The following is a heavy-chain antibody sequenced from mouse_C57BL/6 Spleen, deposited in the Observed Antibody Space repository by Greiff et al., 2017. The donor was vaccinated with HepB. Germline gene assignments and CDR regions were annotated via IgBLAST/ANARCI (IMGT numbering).Heavy chain of an antibody. D-gene: IGHD4-1*01. CDR2: ISSGSSTI. CDR1: GFTFSDYG. Sequence: DVQLQESGGGLVKPGGSLKLSCAASGFTFSDYGMHWVRQAPEKGLEWVAYISSGSSTIYYADTVKGRFTISRDNAKNTLFLQMTSLRSEDTAMYYCARWGLGRYFDVWGTGTTVTVSS. V-gene: IGHV5-17*01. CDR3: ARWGLGRYFDV. J-gene: IGHJ1*03.